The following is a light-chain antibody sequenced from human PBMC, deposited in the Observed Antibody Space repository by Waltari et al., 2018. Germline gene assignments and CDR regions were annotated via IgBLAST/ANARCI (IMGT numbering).Light chain of an antibody. Sequence: DIVMTQSPESLAVYLGERATINCKTSESVLYSSNNKNHLAWYQQKPGQPPKLLLYWASTRKSGVPERFSGSGSETDFTLTVTSLQAEDVAVYYCQQYYNTPLTFGGGTKVEIK. CDR3: QQYYNTPLT. CDR1: ESVLYSSNNKNH. V-gene: IGKV4-1*01. CDR2: WAS. J-gene: IGKJ4*01.